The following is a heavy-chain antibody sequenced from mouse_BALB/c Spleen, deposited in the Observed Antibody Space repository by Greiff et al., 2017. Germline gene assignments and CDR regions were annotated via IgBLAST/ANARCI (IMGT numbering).Heavy chain of an antibody. CDR2: INSNGGST. D-gene: IGHD2-10*02. V-gene: IGHV5-6-3*01. CDR1: GFTFSSYG. J-gene: IGHJ3*01. CDR3: ARDKKYGSFAY. Sequence: EVHLVESGGGLVQPGGSLKLSCAASGFTFSSYGMSWVRQTPDKRLELVATINSNGGSTYYPDSVKGRFTISRDNAKNTLYLQMSSLKSEDTAMYYCARDKKYGSFAYWGQGTLVTVSA.